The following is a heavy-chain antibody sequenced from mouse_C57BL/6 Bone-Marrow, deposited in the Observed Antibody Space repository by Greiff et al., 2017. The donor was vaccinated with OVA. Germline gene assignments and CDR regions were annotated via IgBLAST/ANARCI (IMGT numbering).Heavy chain of an antibody. Sequence: QVQLQQSGAELVRPGASVKLSCKASGYTFTDYYINWVKQRPGQGLEWIARIYPGSGNTYYNEKFKGKATLTAEKSSITAYMQLSSLTSEDSAVYFCAREGATVVVPYFDVWGTGTTVTVSS. CDR3: AREGATVVVPYFDV. CDR1: GYTFTDYY. D-gene: IGHD1-1*01. J-gene: IGHJ1*03. V-gene: IGHV1-76*01. CDR2: IYPGSGNT.